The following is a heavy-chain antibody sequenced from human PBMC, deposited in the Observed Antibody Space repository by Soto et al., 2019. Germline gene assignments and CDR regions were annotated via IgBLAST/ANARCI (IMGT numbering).Heavy chain of an antibody. CDR3: ARTSMQSRGYSYGHGSMDV. Sequence: GASVKVSCKASGYTFTTYAVHCVRQAPGQRLEWMGWFNGGNGNTKYSQKFQGHVTISADKSISTAYLQWSSLKASDTAMYYCARTSMQSRGYSYGHGSMDVWGQGTTVTVSS. CDR2: FNGGNGNT. D-gene: IGHD5-18*01. V-gene: IGHV1-3*01. CDR1: GYTFTTYA. J-gene: IGHJ6*02.